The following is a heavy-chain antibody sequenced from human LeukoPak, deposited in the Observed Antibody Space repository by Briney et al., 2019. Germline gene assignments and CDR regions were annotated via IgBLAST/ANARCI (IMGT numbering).Heavy chain of an antibody. V-gene: IGHV4-34*01. J-gene: IGHJ6*03. D-gene: IGHD2-21*02. CDR1: GGSFNGFY. Sequence: PSETLSLTCAVYGGSFNGFYWSWIRQPPGKGLERIGEINHSGSTTYNPSLKSRVTISVDTSKNQFSLKLSSVTAADTAVYYCARHKGLYCGGDCYGQDYYYYMDVWGKGTTVTVSS. CDR3: ARHKGLYCGGDCYGQDYYYYMDV. CDR2: INHSGST.